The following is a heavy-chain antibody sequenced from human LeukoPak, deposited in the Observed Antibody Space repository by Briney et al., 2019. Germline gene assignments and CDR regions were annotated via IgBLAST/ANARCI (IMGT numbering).Heavy chain of an antibody. V-gene: IGHV3-23*01. CDR3: AIMHPYYDGSGYWVQ. J-gene: IGHJ4*02. Sequence: PGGSLRLSCAASGFTFSSYAMSWVRQAPGKGLEWVSGISTSGGSTSYADSVKGRITTSRDNPRNTLYMQMNSLRTEDTAVYYCAIMHPYYDGSGYWVQWGQGTLVTVSS. CDR2: ISTSGGST. D-gene: IGHD3-22*01. CDR1: GFTFSSYA.